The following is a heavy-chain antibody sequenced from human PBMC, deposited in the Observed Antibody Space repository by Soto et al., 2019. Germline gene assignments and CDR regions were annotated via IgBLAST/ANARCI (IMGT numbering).Heavy chain of an antibody. CDR1: GYSFTSYW. J-gene: IGHJ5*02. CDR3: ARGYCTTTICDPWFDP. D-gene: IGHD2-2*01. Sequence: ESLKISCAGVGYSFTSYWIGWVRQMPGKGLEWMGIIYPGDSDTRYSPSFQGQVTISADKSITTAYLQWSSLKASDTAMYYCARGYCTTTICDPWFDPWGQGTLVTVSS. CDR2: IYPGDSDT. V-gene: IGHV5-51*01.